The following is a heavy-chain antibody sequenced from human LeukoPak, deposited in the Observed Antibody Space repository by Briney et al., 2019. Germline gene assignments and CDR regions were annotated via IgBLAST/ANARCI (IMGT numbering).Heavy chain of an antibody. Sequence: SQTLSLTCTVSGGSISSGSYYWSWLRQPAGKGLEWIGRIYTSGSTNYNPSLKSRVTISVDTSKNQFSLKLSSVTAADTAVYYCARGPRGGYDYYWGQGTLVTVSS. CDR1: GGSISSGSYY. J-gene: IGHJ4*02. V-gene: IGHV4-61*02. CDR3: ARGPRGGYDYY. D-gene: IGHD5-12*01. CDR2: IYTSGST.